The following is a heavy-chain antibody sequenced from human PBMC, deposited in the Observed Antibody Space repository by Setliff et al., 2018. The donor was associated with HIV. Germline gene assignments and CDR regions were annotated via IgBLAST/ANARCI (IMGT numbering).Heavy chain of an antibody. D-gene: IGHD3-22*01. J-gene: IGHJ4*02. CDR1: GYTFTSYG. CDR3: ARDLGISSGYYFDY. CDR2: ISAYNDNT. V-gene: IGHV1-18*01. Sequence: ASVKVSCKASGYTFTSYGISWVRQAPGQGLEWMGWISAYNDNTNYAQKLQGRVTMTTDTSTSTAYIELRSLRSDDTAVYYCARDLGISSGYYFDYWGQGTLVTVSS.